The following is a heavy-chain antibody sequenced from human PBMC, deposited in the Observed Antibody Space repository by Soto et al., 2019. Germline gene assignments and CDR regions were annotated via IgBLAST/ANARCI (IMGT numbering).Heavy chain of an antibody. CDR2: IIPIFGTA. D-gene: IGHD1-26*01. Sequence: QVQLVQSGAEVKKPGSSVKVSCKASGGTFSSYAISWVRQAPGQGLEWMGGIIPIFGTANYAQKFQGRVTXTXXXAXGTAYMELSSLRSEDTAVYYCASPPVAATYYYGMDVWGQGTTVTVSS. J-gene: IGHJ6*02. CDR1: GGTFSSYA. V-gene: IGHV1-69*05. CDR3: ASPPVAATYYYGMDV.